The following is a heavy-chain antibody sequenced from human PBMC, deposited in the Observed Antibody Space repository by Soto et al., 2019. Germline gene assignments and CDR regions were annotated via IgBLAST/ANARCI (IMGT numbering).Heavy chain of an antibody. CDR3: ARVFKYGGYSRWFDP. J-gene: IGHJ5*02. D-gene: IGHD4-17*01. V-gene: IGHV1-8*01. Sequence: QVQLVQSGAEVKKPGASVKVSCKASGYTFTSYEINWVRQATGQGLEYLGWMNPNSGNTGYVQKFQGRVTMTRNTSMSTAYVERSSLQSEDTAVYYCARVFKYGGYSRWFDPWGPGTLVTVSS. CDR2: MNPNSGNT. CDR1: GYTFTSYE.